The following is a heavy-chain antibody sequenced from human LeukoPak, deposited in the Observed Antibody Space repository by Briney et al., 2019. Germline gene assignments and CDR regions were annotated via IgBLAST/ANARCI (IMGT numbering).Heavy chain of an antibody. CDR1: GFTFSSYW. CDR3: ARALTLRGWFDP. D-gene: IGHD2/OR15-2a*01. CDR2: INSDGSST. J-gene: IGHJ5*02. Sequence: GGSLRPSCAASGFTFSSYWMHWVRQAPGKGLLWVSRINSDGSSTSYADSVKGRFTISRDNAKNTLYLQMNSLRAGDTAVYYCARALTLRGWFDPWGQGTLVTVSS. V-gene: IGHV3-74*01.